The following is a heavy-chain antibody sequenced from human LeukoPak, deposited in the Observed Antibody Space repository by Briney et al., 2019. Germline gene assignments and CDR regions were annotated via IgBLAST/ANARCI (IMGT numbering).Heavy chain of an antibody. D-gene: IGHD1-26*01. CDR2: ISWNSGSI. J-gene: IGHJ4*02. CDR1: RFTFDDYA. CDR3: AKGHRIVGATRLDY. Sequence: GRSLRLSCAASRFTFDDYAMHWVRQAPGKGLEWVSGISWNSGSIGYADSVKGRFTISRDNAKNSLYLQMNSLRAEDTALYYCAKGHRIVGATRLDYWGQGTLVTVSS. V-gene: IGHV3-9*01.